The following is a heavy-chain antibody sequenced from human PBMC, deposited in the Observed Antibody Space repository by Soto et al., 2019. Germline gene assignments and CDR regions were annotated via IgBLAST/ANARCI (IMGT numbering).Heavy chain of an antibody. CDR3: ARDRWLPGEGGY. V-gene: IGHV4-39*02. Sequence: WETLSLTCTVSGGSISSSSYYWGWIRQPPGKGLEWIGSIYYTGITHYNPSLKSRATISIDTSKNQFSLNLNSVTATDTAVYYCARDRWLPGEGGYWGQGTRVTVSS. D-gene: IGHD6-19*01. CDR1: GGSISSSSYY. J-gene: IGHJ4*02. CDR2: IYYTGIT.